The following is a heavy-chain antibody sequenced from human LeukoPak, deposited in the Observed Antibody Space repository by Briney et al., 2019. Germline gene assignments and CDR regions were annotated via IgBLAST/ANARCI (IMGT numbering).Heavy chain of an antibody. CDR2: IYYSGGT. V-gene: IGHV4-59*01. CDR1: GVSISSYF. D-gene: IGHD3-22*01. Sequence: SETLPLTCTVSGVSISSYFWSWIRQPPGKGLAWIAYIYYSGGTNYNPSLKSRVTISVDTSKNQFSLKLSSVTAADTAVYYCARAPRLYYDKADYFDYWGQGTLVTVSS. J-gene: IGHJ4*02. CDR3: ARAPRLYYDKADYFDY.